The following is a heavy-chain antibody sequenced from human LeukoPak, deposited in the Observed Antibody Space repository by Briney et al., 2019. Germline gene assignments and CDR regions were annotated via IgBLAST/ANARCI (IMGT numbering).Heavy chain of an antibody. CDR3: TTVLYYYDSSGYYLDVPDLGY. J-gene: IGHJ4*02. Sequence: GGSLRLSCAASGFTFNSYSMNWVRQAPGKGLEWISYITSSSGTIYYADSVKGRFTISRDNAKNSLYLQMNSLKTEDTAVYYCTTVLYYYDSSGYYLDVPDLGYWGQGTLVTVSS. CDR1: GFTFNSYS. V-gene: IGHV3-48*01. D-gene: IGHD3-22*01. CDR2: ITSSSGTI.